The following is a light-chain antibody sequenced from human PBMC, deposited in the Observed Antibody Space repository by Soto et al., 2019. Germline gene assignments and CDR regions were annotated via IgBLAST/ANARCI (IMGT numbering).Light chain of an antibody. CDR3: QQYGNSPQIT. V-gene: IGKV3D-20*01. CDR2: DSS. J-gene: IGKJ5*01. CDR1: QSVGTY. Sequence: IVLTQSPATLSLYPGERATLSCVASQSVGTYVAWYKQKPGLAPRLVIFDSSTRPTGIPDRFSGSGSGTDFTLTISRLEPEDFAVYFCQQYGNSPQITFGQGTRLEI.